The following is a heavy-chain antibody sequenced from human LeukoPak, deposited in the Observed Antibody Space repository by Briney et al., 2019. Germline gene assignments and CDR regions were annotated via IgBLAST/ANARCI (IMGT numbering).Heavy chain of an antibody. V-gene: IGHV3-23*01. CDR1: GFTFSSYA. CDR3: AKMEGQRLYDYCMDV. Sequence: GGSLRLSCAASGFTFSSYAMSWVRQAPGKGLEWVSAMSGSGYYTYYVESVKGRFTISRDNSKNTLNLHMNSLRADDTAVYYCAKMEGQRLYDYCMDVWGRGTTVTVSS. CDR2: MSGSGYYT. J-gene: IGHJ6*03. D-gene: IGHD3-3*01.